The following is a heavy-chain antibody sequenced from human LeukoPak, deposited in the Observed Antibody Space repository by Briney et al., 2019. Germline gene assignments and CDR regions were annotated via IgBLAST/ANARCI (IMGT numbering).Heavy chain of an antibody. Sequence: GGSLRLSCAASGFTFNNYAMSWVRQAPGKGLEWVSGISSGGSTYHADSVQGRFTLSRDNSKNMLYLQMSSLRAEDTALYYCAKEGGHSYDYFDYWGQGTLVTVSS. CDR3: AKEGGHSYDYFDY. D-gene: IGHD2-15*01. V-gene: IGHV3-23*01. CDR2: ISSGGST. CDR1: GFTFNNYA. J-gene: IGHJ4*02.